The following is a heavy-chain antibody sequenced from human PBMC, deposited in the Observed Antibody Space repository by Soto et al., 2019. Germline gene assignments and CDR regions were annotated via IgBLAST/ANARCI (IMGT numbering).Heavy chain of an antibody. J-gene: IGHJ4*02. CDR3: ARGGSSSWPFDY. D-gene: IGHD6-13*01. V-gene: IGHV4-59*12. CDR1: GGSISNYY. CDR2: IYHSGST. Sequence: SETLSLTCTVSGGSISNYYWSWIRQSPGKGLEWIGYIYHSGSTYYNPSLKSRVTISVDRSKNQFSLKLSSVTAADTAVYYCARGGSSSWPFDYWGQGTLVTVSS.